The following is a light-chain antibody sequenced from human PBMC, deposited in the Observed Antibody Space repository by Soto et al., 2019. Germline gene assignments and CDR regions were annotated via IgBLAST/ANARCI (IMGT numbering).Light chain of an antibody. CDR2: VNT. Sequence: SVLTQPPSVSGAPGQRVTISCTGSSSNIGAGYDVHWYQQLPGTAPKLLIYVNTNRPSGVPDRFSGSKSGTSASLAITGLQAEDEADYYCQSYDSSLSRYVFGTGTKLTVL. CDR3: QSYDSSLSRYV. J-gene: IGLJ1*01. CDR1: SSNIGAGYD. V-gene: IGLV1-40*01.